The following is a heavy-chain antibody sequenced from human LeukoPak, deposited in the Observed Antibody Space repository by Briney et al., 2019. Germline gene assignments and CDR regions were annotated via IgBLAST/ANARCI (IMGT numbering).Heavy chain of an antibody. V-gene: IGHV3-74*01. J-gene: IGHJ4*02. Sequence: GGSLRVYCEVSGFVFRRYWMHWVRQVPGKGLVGVARTNTAGTITTYADSVQGRFTMSRDNGQEKLFLQLTSLRVEDTAVYFCVREAMFDRSLDQWGQGTLVTVSS. CDR2: TNTAGTIT. CDR3: VREAMFDRSLDQ. CDR1: GFVFRRYW. D-gene: IGHD3-22*01.